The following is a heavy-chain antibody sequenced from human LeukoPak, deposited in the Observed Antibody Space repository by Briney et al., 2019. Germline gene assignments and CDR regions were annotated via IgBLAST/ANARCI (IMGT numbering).Heavy chain of an antibody. V-gene: IGHV4-59*12. D-gene: IGHD2-8*01. J-gene: IGHJ4*02. CDR1: GGSISSYY. CDR3: AGSHGY. Sequence: PSETLSLTCTVSGGSISSYYWSWIRQPPGKGLEWIGYIYYSGSTNYNPSLKSRVTISVDTSKNQFSLKLSSVTAADTAVYYCAGSHGYWGQGTLVTVSS. CDR2: IYYSGST.